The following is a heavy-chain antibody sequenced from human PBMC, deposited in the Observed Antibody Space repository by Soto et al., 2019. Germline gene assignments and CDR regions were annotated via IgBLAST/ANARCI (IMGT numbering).Heavy chain of an antibody. CDR3: ARPLYSYGPMDV. CDR1: GGSVSSGSYY. Sequence: SETLSLTCTVSGGSVSSGSYYWSWIRQPPGKGLEWIGYIYYSGSTNYNPSLKSRVTISVDTSKNQFSLKLSSVTTADTAVYYCARPLYSYGPMDVWGQGTTVTVSS. V-gene: IGHV4-61*01. J-gene: IGHJ6*02. D-gene: IGHD5-18*01. CDR2: IYYSGST.